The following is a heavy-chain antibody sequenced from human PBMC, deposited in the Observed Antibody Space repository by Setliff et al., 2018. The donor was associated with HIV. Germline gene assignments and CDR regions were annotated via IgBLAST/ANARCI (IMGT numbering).Heavy chain of an antibody. J-gene: IGHJ5*02. CDR2: VYHSGKT. CDR1: GQFISDGYY. V-gene: IGHV4-38-2*02. Sequence: PSETLSLTCTVSGQFISDGYYWGWIRQPPGKVLEWIGSVYHSGKTYYNPSLKSRVTMSADTSKNQISLMLRSMTAADTAVYYCAKHDFGEGSCFDPWGQGSLVTVSS. CDR3: AKHDFGEGSCFDP. D-gene: IGHD3-16*01.